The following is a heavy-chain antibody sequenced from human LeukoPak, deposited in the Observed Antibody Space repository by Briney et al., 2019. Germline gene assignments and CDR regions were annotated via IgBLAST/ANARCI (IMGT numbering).Heavy chain of an antibody. D-gene: IGHD3-3*01. Sequence: SETLSLTCTVSGGSISSGPYYWIWIRQHPGKGLEWIGYITYSGNTYYYPALNSRVSVSLDTSKTQFSLKLSSVTAADTAVYYCARIAYDALDSYYYGMDVWGQGTTVTVSS. CDR3: ARIAYDALDSYYYGMDV. V-gene: IGHV4-31*03. J-gene: IGHJ6*02. CDR2: ITYSGNT. CDR1: GGSISSGPYY.